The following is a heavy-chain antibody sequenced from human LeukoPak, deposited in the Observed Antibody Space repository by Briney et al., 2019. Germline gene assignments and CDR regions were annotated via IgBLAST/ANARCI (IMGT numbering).Heavy chain of an antibody. V-gene: IGHV4-39*07. CDR1: GGSISSSSYY. Sequence: PSETLSLTCTVSGGSISSSSYYWGWIRQPPGKGLEWIGSIYYSGSTYYNPSLKSRVTISVDTSKNQFSLKLSSVTAADTAVYYCARDQQPHTLWFGELLGGGELDPWGQGTLVTVSS. D-gene: IGHD3-10*01. CDR3: ARDQQPHTLWFGELLGGGELDP. CDR2: IYYSGST. J-gene: IGHJ5*02.